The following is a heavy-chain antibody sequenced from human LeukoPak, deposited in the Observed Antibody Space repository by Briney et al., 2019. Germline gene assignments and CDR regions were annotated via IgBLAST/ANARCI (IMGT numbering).Heavy chain of an antibody. CDR1: GFTFSSYW. Sequence: GGSLRLSCAASGFTFSSYWMHWVRQVPGKGLVWVSRLNSDGSSTSYADSVKGRFTISRDNAKNTLFLQMNSLRAEDTAVYSCARDGRYWYFDLWGRGTLVTVSS. CDR3: ARDGRYWYFDL. V-gene: IGHV3-74*01. CDR2: LNSDGSST. J-gene: IGHJ2*01.